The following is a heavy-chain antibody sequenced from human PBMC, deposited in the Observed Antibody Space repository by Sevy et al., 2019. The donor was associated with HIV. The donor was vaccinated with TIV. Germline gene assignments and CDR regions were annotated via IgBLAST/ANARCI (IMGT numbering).Heavy chain of an antibody. Sequence: SETLSLTCTVSGGSISSYYWSWIQQPPGKGLEWIGYIYYSGSTNYNPSLKSRVTISVDTSKNRFSLKLSSVTAADTAVYYCARGWESSSLFDPWGQGTLVTVSS. D-gene: IGHD6-13*01. J-gene: IGHJ5*02. CDR1: GGSISSYY. CDR3: ARGWESSSLFDP. V-gene: IGHV4-59*01. CDR2: IYYSGST.